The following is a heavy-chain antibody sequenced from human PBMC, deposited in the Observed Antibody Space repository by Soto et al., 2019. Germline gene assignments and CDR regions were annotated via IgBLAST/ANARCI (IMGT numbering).Heavy chain of an antibody. CDR3: AHIVVAGLGYYFDY. V-gene: IGHV2-5*02. J-gene: IGHJ4*02. Sequence: QITLKESGPTLVKPTQTLTLTCTFSGFSLSSTRMAVGWIRQPPGKALEWLALIYWDDDKRYSPFLKSRLTITKDTSKNPVVLTMSNMDPVDPARYYCAHIVVAGLGYYFDYWGQGTLVTVSS. D-gene: IGHD6-19*01. CDR2: IYWDDDK. CDR1: GFSLSSTRMA.